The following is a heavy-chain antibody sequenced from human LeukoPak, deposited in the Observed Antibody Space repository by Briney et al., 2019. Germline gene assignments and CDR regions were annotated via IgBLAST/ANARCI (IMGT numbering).Heavy chain of an antibody. J-gene: IGHJ4*02. CDR3: ARHLDYYGSGTYEF. CDR1: GGSIGSYH. Sequence: NPSETLSLTCIVSGGSIGSYHWSWIRQPPGKGLEWIGYISYSGSTNYNPSLKSRVTISVDTSKNQFSLRLSSVTAADTAVYYCARHLDYYGSGTYEFWGQGTLVTVSS. V-gene: IGHV4-59*08. CDR2: ISYSGST. D-gene: IGHD3-10*01.